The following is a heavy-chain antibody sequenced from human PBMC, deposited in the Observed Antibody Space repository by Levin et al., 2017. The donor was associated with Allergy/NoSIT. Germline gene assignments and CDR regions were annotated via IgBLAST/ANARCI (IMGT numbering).Heavy chain of an antibody. V-gene: IGHV4-34*01. Sequence: PSQTLSLTCAVYGGSFSGYYWTWIRQPPGKGLEWIGEINHTGTTNYNPSLKSQVTVSEDTSKNQFSLKLRSVTAADTAVYYCARVLVVAASRAHDYYGMDVWGQGTTVTVSS. J-gene: IGHJ6*02. D-gene: IGHD2-15*01. CDR2: INHTGTT. CDR3: ARVLVVAASRAHDYYGMDV. CDR1: GGSFSGYY.